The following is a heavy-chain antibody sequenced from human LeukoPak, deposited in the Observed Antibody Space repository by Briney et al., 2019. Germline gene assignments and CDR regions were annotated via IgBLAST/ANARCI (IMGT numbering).Heavy chain of an antibody. V-gene: IGHV1-2*02. CDR3: LRDIAARGGYYGMDV. CDR2: INPNSGGT. Sequence: GASVKVSCKASGYTFTGYYMHWVRQAPGQGLEWMGWINPNSGGTNYAQKFQGRVTMTRDTSISTAYMELGRLRSDDTAVYYCLRDIAARGGYYGMDVWGQGTTVTVSS. CDR1: GYTFTGYY. J-gene: IGHJ6*02. D-gene: IGHD6-6*01.